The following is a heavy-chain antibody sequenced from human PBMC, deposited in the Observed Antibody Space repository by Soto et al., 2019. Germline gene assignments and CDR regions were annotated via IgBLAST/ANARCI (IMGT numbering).Heavy chain of an antibody. CDR3: AKRASPVKIDIWSDP. V-gene: IGHV3-23*01. D-gene: IGHD2-21*01. CDR1: GFPFKNFA. Sequence: PGGSLRLSCVGSGFPFKNFAINWVRQAPGKGLEWVSVIRGTGLNTYYAASVTGRFTISRDNSKNTVYLQMDSLRVEDTAVYYCAKRASPVKIDIWSDPWGLGRKVTVSS. J-gene: IGHJ5*02. CDR2: IRGTGLNT.